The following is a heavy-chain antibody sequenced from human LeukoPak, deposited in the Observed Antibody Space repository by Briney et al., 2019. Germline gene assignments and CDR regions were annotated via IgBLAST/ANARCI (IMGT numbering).Heavy chain of an antibody. D-gene: IGHD6-13*01. CDR2: IFYSGSP. J-gene: IGHJ4*02. Sequence: SETPSLLCTVPGGSISSYYWSWIRQSPGKGVEGIANIFYSGSPNYNPSLKSRVTISFDTSKNQFSLKLSSVTAADTAVYYCARVGHIAAAGTYDYWGQGTLVTVSS. V-gene: IGHV4-59*08. CDR3: ARVGHIAAAGTYDY. CDR1: GGSISSYY.